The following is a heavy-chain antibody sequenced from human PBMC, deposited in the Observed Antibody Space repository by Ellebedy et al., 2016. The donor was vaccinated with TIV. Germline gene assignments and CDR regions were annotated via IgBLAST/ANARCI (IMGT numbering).Heavy chain of an antibody. J-gene: IGHJ4*02. CDR2: INPSTGST. D-gene: IGHD6-19*01. Sequence: AASVTVSCKASGYTFTSYFIHWARQVPGQGPEWMGIINPSTGSTTYAQELQGSVTMTRDTSTSTVYMELSSLRSEDTAVYFCARSRSSGWLHTPDYWGQGTLVTVSS. V-gene: IGHV1-46*04. CDR3: ARSRSSGWLHTPDY. CDR1: GYTFTSYF.